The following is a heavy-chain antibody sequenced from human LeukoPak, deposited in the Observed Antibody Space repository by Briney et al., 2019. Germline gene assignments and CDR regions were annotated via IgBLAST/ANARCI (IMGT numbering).Heavy chain of an antibody. CDR1: GFTFSSYA. D-gene: IGHD1/OR15-1a*01. Sequence: PGGSLRLSCVVSGFTFSSYAMSWVRQAPGKGLEWVSTISGSSTYYADSVKGRFTISRDNFKNTLYLQMNSLRADDTAVYYCAKAGAETRKYFDYWGQGTLVTVSS. V-gene: IGHV3-23*01. CDR3: AKAGAETRKYFDY. J-gene: IGHJ4*02. CDR2: ISGSST.